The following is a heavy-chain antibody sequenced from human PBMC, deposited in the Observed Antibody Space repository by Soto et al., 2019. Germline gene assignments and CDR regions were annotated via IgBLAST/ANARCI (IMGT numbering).Heavy chain of an antibody. CDR2: IWYDGSNK. J-gene: IGHJ6*02. V-gene: IGHV3-33*01. CDR1: GFTFSSYG. D-gene: IGHD3-9*01. CDR3: ATALNYDILTGYYYYGMDV. Sequence: GGSLRLSCAASGFTFSSYGMHWVRQAPGKGLEWVAVIWYDGSNKYYADSVKGRFTISRDNSKNTLYLQMNSLRAEDTAVYYCATALNYDILTGYYYYGMDVWGQGTTVTVSS.